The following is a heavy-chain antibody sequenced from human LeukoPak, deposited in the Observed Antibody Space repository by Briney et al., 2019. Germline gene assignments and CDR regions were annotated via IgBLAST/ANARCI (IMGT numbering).Heavy chain of an antibody. CDR3: ARELVGATVFDY. V-gene: IGHV3-48*03. Sequence: GGTLRLSCAASGFTFSSYEMNWVRQAPGKGLEWVSYISSSGSTIYYADSVKGRFTISRDNAKNSLYLQMNSLRAGDTAVYYCARELVGATVFDYWGQGTLVTVSS. CDR1: GFTFSSYE. J-gene: IGHJ4*02. D-gene: IGHD1-26*01. CDR2: ISSSGSTI.